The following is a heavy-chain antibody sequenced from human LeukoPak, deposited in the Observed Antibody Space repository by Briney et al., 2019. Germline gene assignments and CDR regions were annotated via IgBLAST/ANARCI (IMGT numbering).Heavy chain of an antibody. CDR1: GVTFGGYA. Sequence: RLACAPSGVTFGGYAISWVRQAPGKGLGWVSGISRSGGSTYYADSEKGRITISRDNSTNTLYLQMNSLRPEDTAPYYCAKGYYSSGYNWFDPWDQDTLHPVSS. V-gene: IGHV3-23*01. D-gene: IGHD3-10*01. J-gene: IGHJ5*02. CDR2: ISRSGGST. CDR3: AKGYYSSGYNWFDP.